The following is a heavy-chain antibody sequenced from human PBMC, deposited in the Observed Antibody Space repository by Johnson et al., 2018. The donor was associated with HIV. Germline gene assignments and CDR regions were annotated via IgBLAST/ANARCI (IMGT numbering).Heavy chain of an antibody. Sequence: QVQLLESGGGLVKPGGSLRLSCAASGFTFSDYYMSWIRQAPGKGLEWVSYISSSGSTIYYADSVKGRFAISRDNAQNSLYLQMNSLIAEDTAVYYCAREAPQPSDAYDIWGQGTMVTVSS. CDR1: GFTFSDYY. CDR3: AREAPQPSDAYDI. D-gene: IGHD5-18*01. V-gene: IGHV3-11*04. J-gene: IGHJ3*02. CDR2: ISSSGSTI.